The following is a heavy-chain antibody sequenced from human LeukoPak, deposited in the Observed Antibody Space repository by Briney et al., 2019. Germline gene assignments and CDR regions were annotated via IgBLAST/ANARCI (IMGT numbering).Heavy chain of an antibody. Sequence: SETLSLTCTVSGHSISSFYWNWIRQPTGKGLEWLGYIYYSGSSNYNPSLKSRITISVDTSKNQFSLKLSSVTAADTAVYYCARHRGYSSGLFEYWGQGTVVTVSS. CDR2: IYYSGSS. CDR1: GHSISSFY. CDR3: ARHRGYSSGLFEY. J-gene: IGHJ4*02. V-gene: IGHV4-59*08. D-gene: IGHD6-19*01.